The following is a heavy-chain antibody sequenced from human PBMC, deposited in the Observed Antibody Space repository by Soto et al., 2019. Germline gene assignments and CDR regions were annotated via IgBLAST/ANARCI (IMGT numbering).Heavy chain of an antibody. V-gene: IGHV2-70*01. CDR2: IDWDDDK. CDR3: ARIRFGGSSGWSQGFDY. Sequence: SGPTLVNPTQTLTLTCTFSGFSLSTSGMCVSWIRQPPGKALEWLALIDWDDDKYYSTSLKTRLTISKDTSKNQVVLTMTNMDPVDTATYYCARIRFGGSSGWSQGFDYWGQGTLVTVSS. J-gene: IGHJ4*02. D-gene: IGHD6-19*01. CDR1: GFSLSTSGMC.